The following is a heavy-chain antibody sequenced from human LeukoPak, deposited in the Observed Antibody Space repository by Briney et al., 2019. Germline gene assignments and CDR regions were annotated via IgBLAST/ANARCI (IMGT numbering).Heavy chain of an antibody. V-gene: IGHV4-59*01. CDR2: IYYIGGT. J-gene: IGHJ2*01. CDR1: GGSISSYY. Sequence: SETLSLTCTVSGGSISSYYWSWIRQPPGKGLEWIGYIYYIGGTNYNPSLKSRVPISVDTSKNQFSLKLSSVTAADTAVYYCARGVHGDYRWYFDLWGRGTLVTVSS. CDR3: ARGVHGDYRWYFDL. D-gene: IGHD4-17*01.